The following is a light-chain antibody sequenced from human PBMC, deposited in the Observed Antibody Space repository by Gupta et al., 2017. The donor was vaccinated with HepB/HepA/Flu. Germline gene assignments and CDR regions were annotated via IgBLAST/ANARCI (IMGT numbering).Light chain of an antibody. J-gene: IGLJ2*01. Sequence: HSVITQPTSLSGTPGQRVTISCSGSSSNVGRNNVNWYQQLPGTAPKLLIHINDERPSGVPDRISGSKSGTSASLAISGLQSEDEADYYCAAWDKSLYGVVFGGGTKLTVL. CDR2: IND. CDR1: SSNVGRNN. V-gene: IGLV1-44*01. CDR3: AAWDKSLYGVV.